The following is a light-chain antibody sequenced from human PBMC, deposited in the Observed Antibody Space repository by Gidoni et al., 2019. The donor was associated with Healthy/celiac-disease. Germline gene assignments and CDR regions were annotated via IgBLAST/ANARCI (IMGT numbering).Light chain of an antibody. Sequence: IQMTQSPSSLSASVGDRVTITCPASQSISSYLNWYQQKPGKAPKLLIYAASSLQSGVPSRFSGSGSGTDFTLTISSLQPEDFATYYCQQSYSTPPTFGQGTKVEIK. CDR3: QQSYSTPPT. J-gene: IGKJ1*01. V-gene: IGKV1-39*01. CDR2: AAS. CDR1: QSISSY.